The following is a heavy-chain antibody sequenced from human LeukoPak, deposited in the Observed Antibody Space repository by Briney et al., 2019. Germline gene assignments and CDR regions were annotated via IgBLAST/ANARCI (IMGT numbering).Heavy chain of an antibody. D-gene: IGHD4-17*01. CDR3: AKDRAVTTSYYYYMDV. CDR2: ISYDGSNK. V-gene: IGHV3-30*04. J-gene: IGHJ6*03. CDR1: GFTFSSYA. Sequence: GGSLRLSCVGSGFTFSSYAMHWVRQAPGKGLEWVAVISYDGSNKYYADSVKGRFTISRDNSKNTLYLQMNSLRAEDTAVYYCAKDRAVTTSYYYYMDVWGKGTTVTVSS.